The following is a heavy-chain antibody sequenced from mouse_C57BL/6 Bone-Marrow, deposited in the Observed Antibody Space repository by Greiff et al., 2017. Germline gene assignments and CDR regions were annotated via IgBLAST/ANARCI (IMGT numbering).Heavy chain of an antibody. Sequence: EVQLVESGPVLVKPGASVKMSCKASGYTFTDYYMNWVKQSHGKSLEWIGVINPYNGGTSYNQKFKGKATLTVDKSSSTAYMELNSLTSEDSAVYYCARIIYYDYDGSYYFDYWGQGTTLTVSS. CDR1: GYTFTDYY. D-gene: IGHD2-4*01. V-gene: IGHV1-19*01. CDR2: INPYNGGT. CDR3: ARIIYYDYDGSYYFDY. J-gene: IGHJ2*01.